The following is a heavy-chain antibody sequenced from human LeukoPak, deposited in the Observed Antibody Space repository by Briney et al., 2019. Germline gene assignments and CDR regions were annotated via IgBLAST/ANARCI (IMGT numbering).Heavy chain of an antibody. D-gene: IGHD3-22*01. J-gene: IGHJ4*02. CDR3: ASIRADSSGYYYKYFDF. CDR1: GFTFSIYE. CDR2: ISSGGGTI. V-gene: IGHV3-48*03. Sequence: GGSLRLSCVVSGFTFSIYEMNWVRQAPGKGLEWVSYISSGGGTIYYADSVKGRFTIPRDNAKNSLYLQMNSLRAEDTAVYYCASIRADSSGYYYKYFDFWGQGTLVTVSS.